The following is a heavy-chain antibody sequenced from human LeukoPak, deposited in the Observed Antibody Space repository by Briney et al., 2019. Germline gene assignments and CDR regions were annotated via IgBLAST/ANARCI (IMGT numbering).Heavy chain of an antibody. CDR1: GGSFSGYY. J-gene: IGHJ4*02. CDR2: INHSGST. V-gene: IGHV4-34*01. D-gene: IGHD2-2*01. Sequence: PSETLSLTCAVYGGSFSGYYWSWIRQPPGKGLEWIGEINHSGSTNYNPSLKSRVTISVDTSKNQFSLKLSSVTAADTAVYYCARGLAAVFIVVVPAALFFDYWGQGTLVTVSS. CDR3: ARGLAAVFIVVVPAALFFDY.